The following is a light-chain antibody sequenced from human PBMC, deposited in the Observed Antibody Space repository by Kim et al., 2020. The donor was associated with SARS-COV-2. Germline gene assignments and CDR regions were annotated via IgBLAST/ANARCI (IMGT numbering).Light chain of an antibody. CDR1: SKS. Sequence: SKSVHWYQQRPGQAPVLVIYSDTNRPSGISERFSGSNSGNTATLTISRVEVGDEADYYCQVRHSTIDRVFGGWTKVTVL. V-gene: IGLV3-21*01. CDR3: QVRHSTIDRV. J-gene: IGLJ3*02. CDR2: SDT.